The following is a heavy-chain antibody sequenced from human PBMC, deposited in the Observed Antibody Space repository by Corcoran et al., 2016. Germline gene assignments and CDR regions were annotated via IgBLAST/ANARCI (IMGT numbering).Heavy chain of an antibody. CDR2: IKQDGSEK. J-gene: IGHJ4*02. D-gene: IGHD3-22*01. CDR3: ARDQGGYYYDSSGYTPYYFDY. Sequence: EVQLVESGGGLVQPGGSLRRFWAASGFTFSRYWMSWVRQAPGKGREWVSNIKQDGSEKYYVDSVKGRFSISRDNAKNSLYLQMNSLRAEDAAVYYCARDQGGYYYDSSGYTPYYFDYWGQGTLVTVSS. V-gene: IGHV3-7*03. CDR1: GFTFSRYW.